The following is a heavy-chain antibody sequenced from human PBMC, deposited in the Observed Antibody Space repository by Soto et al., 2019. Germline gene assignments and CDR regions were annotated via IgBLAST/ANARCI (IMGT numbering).Heavy chain of an antibody. CDR1: GGSFSGYY. J-gene: IGHJ4*02. Sequence: PSETLSLTCAVYGGSFSGYYWSWIRQPPGKGLEWIGEINHSGSTNYNPSLKSRVTISVDTSKNQFSLKLSSVTAADTAVYYCARGLRARYYYDSSGYYYPSRFDYWGQGALVTVSS. CDR2: INHSGST. V-gene: IGHV4-34*01. CDR3: ARGLRARYYYDSSGYYYPSRFDY. D-gene: IGHD3-22*01.